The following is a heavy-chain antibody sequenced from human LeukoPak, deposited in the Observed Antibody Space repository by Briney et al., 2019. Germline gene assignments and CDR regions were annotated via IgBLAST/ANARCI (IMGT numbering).Heavy chain of an antibody. CDR1: GYTLTELS. J-gene: IGHJ1*01. Sequence: ASVKVSCKVSGYTLTELSMHWVRQAPGKGLEWMGGFDPEDGETIYAQKFQGRVTMTEDTSTDTAYMELSSLRSEDTAVYYCATVPATLYGDYPFQHRGQGTLVTVSS. CDR3: ATVPATLYGDYPFQH. D-gene: IGHD4-17*01. CDR2: FDPEDGET. V-gene: IGHV1-24*01.